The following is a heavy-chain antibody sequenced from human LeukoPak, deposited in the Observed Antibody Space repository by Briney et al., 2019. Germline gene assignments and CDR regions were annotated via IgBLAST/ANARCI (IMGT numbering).Heavy chain of an antibody. CDR2: IIPILGIA. CDR1: GGTFSSYA. J-gene: IGHJ4*02. Sequence: SVKVSCKASGGTFSSYAISWVRQAPGQGLEWMGRIIPILGIANYAQKFQGRVTITADKSTSTAYMELSSLRSEDTAVYYCARGERTAAAPSDPFDYGGKEPRVPVSS. CDR3: ARGERTAAAPSDPFDY. V-gene: IGHV1-69*04. D-gene: IGHD2-2*01.